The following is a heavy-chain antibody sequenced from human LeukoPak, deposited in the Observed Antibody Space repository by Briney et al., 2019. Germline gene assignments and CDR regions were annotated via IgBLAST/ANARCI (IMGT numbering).Heavy chain of an antibody. V-gene: IGHV3-11*01. CDR1: GFTFSDYY. Sequence: GGSLRLSCAASGFTFSDYYMSWIRQTPGKGLEWISHISSSGKTIYYTDSVKGRFTISRDNTKNSLDLQMNDLRAEDTAVYYCARAGSSSWSVDYWGQGTLVTVSS. J-gene: IGHJ4*02. CDR2: ISSSGKTI. CDR3: ARAGSSSWSVDY. D-gene: IGHD6-13*01.